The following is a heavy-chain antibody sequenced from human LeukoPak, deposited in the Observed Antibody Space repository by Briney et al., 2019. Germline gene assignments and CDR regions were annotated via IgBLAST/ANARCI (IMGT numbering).Heavy chain of an antibody. J-gene: IGHJ4*02. Sequence: SGGSLRLSCAASGFTFSSYAMHWVRHAPGKGLEWVAVISYDGSNKYYADSVKGRFTISRDNSKNTLYLQMNSLRAEDTAVYYCARDLGLYWGQGTLVTVSS. CDR1: GFTFSSYA. V-gene: IGHV3-30-3*01. CDR3: ARDLGLY. CDR2: ISYDGSNK. D-gene: IGHD3-16*01.